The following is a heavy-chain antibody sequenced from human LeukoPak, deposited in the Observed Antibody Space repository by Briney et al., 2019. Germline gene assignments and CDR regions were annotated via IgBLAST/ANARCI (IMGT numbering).Heavy chain of an antibody. V-gene: IGHV3-30-3*01. Sequence: GRSLRLSCAASGFTFSSYAMHWVRQAPGKELEWVAVISYDGSNKYYADSVKGRFTISRDNSKNTLYLQMNSLRAEDTAVYYCARDPNPYVEMATIADYWGQGTLVTVSS. CDR1: GFTFSSYA. CDR3: ARDPNPYVEMATIADY. J-gene: IGHJ4*02. D-gene: IGHD5-24*01. CDR2: ISYDGSNK.